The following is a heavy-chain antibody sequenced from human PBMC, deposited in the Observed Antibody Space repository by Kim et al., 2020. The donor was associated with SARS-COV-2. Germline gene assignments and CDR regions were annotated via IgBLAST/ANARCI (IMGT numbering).Heavy chain of an antibody. V-gene: IGHV4-31*02. Sequence: YSPSLKSRVTISVDPSKNQFSLKLSSVTAADTAVYYCARAPIGVVITHFDHWGQGTLVTVSS. J-gene: IGHJ4*02. D-gene: IGHD3-22*01. CDR3: ARAPIGVVITHFDH.